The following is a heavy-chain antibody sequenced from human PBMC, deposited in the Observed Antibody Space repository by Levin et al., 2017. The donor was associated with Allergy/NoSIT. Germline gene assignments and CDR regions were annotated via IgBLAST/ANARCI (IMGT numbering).Heavy chain of an antibody. J-gene: IGHJ3*02. CDR2: IWYDGSNK. Sequence: PGGSLRLSCAASGFTFSSYGMHWVRQAPGKGLEWVAVIWYDGSNKYHADSVKGRFTISRDNSKNTLYLQMNSLRAEDTAVYYCARDSSHPKDCSGGSCANQDAFDIWGQGTMVTVSS. V-gene: IGHV3-33*01. D-gene: IGHD2-15*01. CDR3: ARDSSHPKDCSGGSCANQDAFDI. CDR1: GFTFSSYG.